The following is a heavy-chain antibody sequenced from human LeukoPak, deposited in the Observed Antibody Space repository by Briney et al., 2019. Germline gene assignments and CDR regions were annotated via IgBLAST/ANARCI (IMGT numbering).Heavy chain of an antibody. CDR1: GFTFSSYW. CDR3: ARAVNYDFWSGPDTYYFDY. D-gene: IGHD3-3*01. V-gene: IGHV3-7*04. J-gene: IGHJ4*02. CDR2: IKQDGSEK. Sequence: GGSLRLSCAASGFTFSSYWMSWVRQAPGKGLEWVANIKQDGSEKYYVDSVKGRFTISRDNAKNSLYPQMNSLRAEDTAVYYCARAVNYDFWSGPDTYYFDYWGQGTLVTVSS.